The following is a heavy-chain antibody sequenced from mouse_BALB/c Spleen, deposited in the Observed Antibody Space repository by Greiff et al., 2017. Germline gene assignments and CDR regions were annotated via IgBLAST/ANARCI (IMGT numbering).Heavy chain of an antibody. CDR1: GFSLSTSGMG. Sequence: QVTLKVSGPGILQPSQTLSLTCSFSGFSLSTSGMGLSWIRQPSGKGLEWLAHIYWDDDKRYNPSLKSALTISKDTSRNQVFLKITSVDTADTATYYCARRAGTEAWFAYWGQGTLVTVSA. V-gene: IGHV8-12*01. CDR3: ARRAGTEAWFAY. CDR2: IYWDDDK. J-gene: IGHJ3*01. D-gene: IGHD4-1*01.